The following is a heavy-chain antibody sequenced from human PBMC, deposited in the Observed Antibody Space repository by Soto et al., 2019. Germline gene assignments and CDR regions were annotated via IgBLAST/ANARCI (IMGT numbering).Heavy chain of an antibody. CDR3: APRPPHTYHLDH. J-gene: IGHJ4*01. CDR2: IYWSDEK. V-gene: IGHV2-5*01. CDR1: GFSLNTSGVG. Sequence: SGPTLVNPTQTLTLTCTISGFSLNTSGVGVGWIRQPPGKALEWLALIYWSDEKRYSPSLKTGLTITKDTSKNQVVLTITNMDPWDPAQFFWAPRPPHTYHLDHWGQGTLV. D-gene: IGHD2-2*01.